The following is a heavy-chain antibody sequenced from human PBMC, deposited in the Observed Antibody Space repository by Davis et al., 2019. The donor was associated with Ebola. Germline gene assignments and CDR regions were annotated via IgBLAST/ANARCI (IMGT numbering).Heavy chain of an antibody. CDR3: ARGGSSSPPGPDAFDI. CDR1: GFTFSSYG. CDR2: INWNGGST. V-gene: IGHV3-20*04. D-gene: IGHD6-6*01. Sequence: GESLKISCAASGFTFSSYGMSWVRQAPGKGLEWVSGINWNGGSTGYADSVKGRFTISRDNAKNSLYLQMNSLRAEDTALYYCARGGSSSPPGPDAFDIWGQGTMVTVSS. J-gene: IGHJ3*02.